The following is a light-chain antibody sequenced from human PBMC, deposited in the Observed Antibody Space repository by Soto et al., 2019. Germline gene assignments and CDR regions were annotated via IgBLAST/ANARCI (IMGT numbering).Light chain of an antibody. CDR1: QSVSSSY. Sequence: IVFAQSPGTLSLSPGERATLSCTASQSVSSSYLAWYQKKPGQAPRLLIYGASSRATGIPDRLSGSGYGKAFNIHISRLEPEDFAVYYCQQYGSYSITVGQVTRLEIK. V-gene: IGKV3-20*01. CDR2: GAS. CDR3: QQYGSYSIT. J-gene: IGKJ5*01.